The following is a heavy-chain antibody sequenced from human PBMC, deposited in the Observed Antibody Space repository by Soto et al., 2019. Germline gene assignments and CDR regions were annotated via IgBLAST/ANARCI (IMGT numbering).Heavy chain of an antibody. Sequence: EVQLVESGGGLVQPGGSLRLSCAASGFTFSDHYMDWVRQAPGKGLEWVGRSKNKAGSYTTEYAASVKGRFTISRDGSKNSLFLQMNSLKTEDTAVYYWPVWGSGNDFWAAWGQGILCTCSS. CDR3: PVWGSGNDFWAA. D-gene: IGHD3-10*01. V-gene: IGHV3-72*01. CDR2: SKNKAGSYTT. J-gene: IGHJ4*02. CDR1: GFTFSDHY.